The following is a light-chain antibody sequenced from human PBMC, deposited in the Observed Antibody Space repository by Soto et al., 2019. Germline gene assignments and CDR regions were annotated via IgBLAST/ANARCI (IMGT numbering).Light chain of an antibody. V-gene: IGKV3-15*01. CDR2: GAA. CDR1: QSVFSS. J-gene: IGKJ1*01. Sequence: EIVMTQSPATLSVSPGERVTLSCRASQSVFSSLAWYQQKPGQAPRLLIYGAATRATGIPARFSGSGSGTDFTLTISSLQSEDFAVYFCQQYYRIPPTFGQGTKVEIK. CDR3: QQYYRIPPT.